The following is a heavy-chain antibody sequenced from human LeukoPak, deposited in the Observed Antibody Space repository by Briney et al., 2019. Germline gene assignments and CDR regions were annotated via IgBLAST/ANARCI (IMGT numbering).Heavy chain of an antibody. D-gene: IGHD3-22*01. Sequence: GGSLRLSCAASGFNFSNFWMHWVRQAPGKGLEWVAVIWYDGSNKYYADSVKGRFTISRDNSKNTLYLQMNSLRAEDTAVYYCARDAYYYDSSGYYENWYFDLWGRGTLVTVSS. J-gene: IGHJ2*01. CDR3: ARDAYYYDSSGYYENWYFDL. CDR2: IWYDGSNK. CDR1: GFNFSNFW. V-gene: IGHV3-33*08.